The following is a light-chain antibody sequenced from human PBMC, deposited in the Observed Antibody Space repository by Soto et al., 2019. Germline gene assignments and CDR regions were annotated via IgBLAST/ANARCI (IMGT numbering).Light chain of an antibody. Sequence: QSVLTQPPSASGSFGQSVTISCTGTSSDVGGYNYVFWYQQHPGKAPKLMIYEVSERPPGVPDRFSGSKSGNTASLTVSGLQADDEADYYCSSYSGTNYHYVFGTGTKVTVL. J-gene: IGLJ1*01. CDR2: EVS. CDR3: SSYSGTNYHYV. V-gene: IGLV2-8*01. CDR1: SSDVGGYNY.